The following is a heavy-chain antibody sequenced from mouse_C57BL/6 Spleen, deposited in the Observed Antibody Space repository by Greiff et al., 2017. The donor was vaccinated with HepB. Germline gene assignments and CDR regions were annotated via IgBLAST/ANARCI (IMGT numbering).Heavy chain of an antibody. CDR3: ARERYSSFAY. J-gene: IGHJ3*01. CDR1: GYIFTSYY. Sequence: VQLQQSGPELVKLGASVKISCKASGYIFTSYYIHWVKQRPGQGLEWIGWIYPVRGNTKYNEKFKGKATLTADTSSSTAYMQLSSLTSEESAVYYCARERYSSFAYWGQGTLVTVSA. CDR2: IYPVRGNT. V-gene: IGHV1-66*01. D-gene: IGHD1-1*01.